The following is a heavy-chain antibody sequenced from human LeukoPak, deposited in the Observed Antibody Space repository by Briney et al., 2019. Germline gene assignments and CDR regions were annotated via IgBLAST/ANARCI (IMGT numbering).Heavy chain of an antibody. CDR2: INPNSRDT. CDR3: ARGGDGYNRRYDY. V-gene: IGHV1-2*02. J-gene: IGHJ4*02. D-gene: IGHD5-24*01. CDR1: GYTFTGYY. Sequence: RASVKVSCKAPGYTFTGYYMHWVRQAPGHGLEWMGCINPNSRDTIYAHNFQARVTMTRDTSISTAYMELSSLRSDDTAVYYCARGGDGYNRRYDYWGQGTLVTVSS.